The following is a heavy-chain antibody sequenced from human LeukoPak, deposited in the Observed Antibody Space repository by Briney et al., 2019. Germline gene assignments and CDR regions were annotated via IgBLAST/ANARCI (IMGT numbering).Heavy chain of an antibody. J-gene: IGHJ6*03. D-gene: IGHD3-9*01. CDR1: GGSISSGSYY. V-gene: IGHV4-61*02. CDR2: IYTSGST. Sequence: SQTLSLTCTVSGGSISSGSYYWSWIRQPAGKGLEWIGRIYTSGSTNYNPSLKSRVTMSVDTSMNQFSLKLSSVTAADTAVYYCARFDMLTVYTGGNYRHYLDVWGKGATVTISS. CDR3: ARFDMLTVYTGGNYRHYLDV.